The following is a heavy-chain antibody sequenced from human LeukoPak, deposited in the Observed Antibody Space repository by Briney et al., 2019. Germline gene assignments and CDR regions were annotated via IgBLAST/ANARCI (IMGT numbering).Heavy chain of an antibody. D-gene: IGHD2-15*01. CDR3: ASLKGYCSGGSCYSSARFDP. CDR1: GGSISSYY. CDR2: IYYRGST. J-gene: IGHJ5*02. Sequence: SETLSLTCTVSGGSISSYYWSWIRQPPGKGLEWIGYIYYRGSTNYNPSLKSRVTISVDTSKNQFSLKLSSVTAADTAVYYCASLKGYCSGGSCYSSARFDPWGQGTLVTVSS. V-gene: IGHV4-59*08.